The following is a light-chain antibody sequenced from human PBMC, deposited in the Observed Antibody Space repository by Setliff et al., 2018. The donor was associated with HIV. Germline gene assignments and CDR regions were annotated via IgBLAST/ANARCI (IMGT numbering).Light chain of an antibody. CDR2: DAT. V-gene: IGLV2-14*03. J-gene: IGLJ1*01. CDR1: SSDIGGYNY. Sequence: QSALTQPASVIGSPGQSITISCNGTSSDIGGYNYVSWYQQHPDTVPKLIIYDATNRPSGISDRFSGSKSADAASLTISGLQTEDEADYYCTSYTVNNTPVFGTGTKATVL. CDR3: TSYTVNNTPV.